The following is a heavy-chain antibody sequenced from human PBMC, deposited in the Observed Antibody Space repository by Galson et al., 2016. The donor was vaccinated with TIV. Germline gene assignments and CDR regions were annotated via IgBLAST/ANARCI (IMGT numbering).Heavy chain of an antibody. V-gene: IGHV4-38-2*02. Sequence: ETLSLTCTVSSDSIINYYRGWIRQPPGKGLECVGSIYHSGSTYYNPSLKSRVTISVDSSKNEFSLRLSSVTAADTAVYYCVGQLWLRSYFDNWGQGTLVTVSS. CDR2: IYHSGST. CDR1: SDSIINYY. J-gene: IGHJ4*02. CDR3: VGQLWLRSYFDN. D-gene: IGHD5-18*01.